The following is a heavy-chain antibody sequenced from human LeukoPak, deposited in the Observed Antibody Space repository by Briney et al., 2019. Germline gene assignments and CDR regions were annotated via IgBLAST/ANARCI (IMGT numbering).Heavy chain of an antibody. CDR3: ARGLSITLIVRWFDP. D-gene: IGHD3-22*01. CDR2: ISSSGNT. Sequence: SETLSLTCTVSGDSISSHYWSWIRQPRGKGLEWIGYISSSGNTHYNPSLKSGVTVSLASSKNQFSLQLNSVTAADTAVYYCARGLSITLIVRWFDPWGQGTLVTVSS. V-gene: IGHV4-59*11. J-gene: IGHJ5*02. CDR1: GDSISSHY.